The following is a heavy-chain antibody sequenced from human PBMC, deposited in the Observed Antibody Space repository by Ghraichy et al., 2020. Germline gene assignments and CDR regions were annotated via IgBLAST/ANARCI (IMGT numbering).Heavy chain of an antibody. CDR3: AKDIGGGGSIHFDY. CDR2: ISWNSGSI. J-gene: IGHJ4*02. CDR1: GFTFDDYA. D-gene: IGHD2-15*01. V-gene: IGHV3-9*01. Sequence: GGSLRLSCAASGFTFDDYAMHWVRQAPGKGLEWVSGISWNSGSIGYADSVKGRFTISRDNAKNSLYLQMNSLRAEDTALYYCAKDIGGGGSIHFDYWGQGTLVTVSS.